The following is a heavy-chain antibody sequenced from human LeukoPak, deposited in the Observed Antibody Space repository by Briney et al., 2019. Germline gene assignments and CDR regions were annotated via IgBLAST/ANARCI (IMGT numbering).Heavy chain of an antibody. Sequence: SVKVSCKPSGGTFSSYAISWVRHAPGQGLEWMGGIIPVFGTANYAQKFQGRVTITTDESTSTDYMELSSLRSEDTGVYYCARAGITVKAFGYMDVWGKGTTVTVSS. J-gene: IGHJ6*03. D-gene: IGHD3-16*01. CDR2: IIPVFGTA. V-gene: IGHV1-69*05. CDR1: GGTFSSYA. CDR3: ARAGITVKAFGYMDV.